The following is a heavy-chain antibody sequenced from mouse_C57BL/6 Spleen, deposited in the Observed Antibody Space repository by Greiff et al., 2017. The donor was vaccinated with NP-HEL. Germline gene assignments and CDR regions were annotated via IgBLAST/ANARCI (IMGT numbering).Heavy chain of an antibody. J-gene: IGHJ2*01. CDR2: IYPGDGDT. CDR3: ARKNDYAPFDY. D-gene: IGHD2-4*01. V-gene: IGHV1-82*01. Sequence: VQLQQSGPELVKPGASVKISCKASGYAFSSSWMNWVKQRPGQGLEWIGRIYPGDGDTNYNGKFKGKATLTADTSSSTAYMQLSSLTSDDSAVYFCARKNDYAPFDYWGQGTTLTVSS. CDR1: GYAFSSSW.